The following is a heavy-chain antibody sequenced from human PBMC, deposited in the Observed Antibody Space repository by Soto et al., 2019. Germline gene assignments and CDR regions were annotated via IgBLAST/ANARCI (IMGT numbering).Heavy chain of an antibody. CDR3: ARVGYYDSSGFDY. CDR1: GFTFSSYG. J-gene: IGHJ4*02. V-gene: IGHV3-33*01. D-gene: IGHD3-22*01. CDR2: IWYDGSNK. Sequence: GGSLRLSCAASGFTFSSYGMHWVRQAPGKGLEWVAVIWYDGSNKYYADSVKGRFIISRDNSKNTLYLQMNSLRAEDTAVYYCARVGYYDSSGFDYWGQGTLVTVSS.